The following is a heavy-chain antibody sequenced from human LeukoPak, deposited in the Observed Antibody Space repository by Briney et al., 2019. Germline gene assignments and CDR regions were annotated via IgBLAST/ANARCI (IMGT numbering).Heavy chain of an antibody. D-gene: IGHD3-10*01. CDR2: ISGTGGTT. Sequence: GGTLRLSCAASGFTFSNYGTSWVRQAPGKGLEWVSTISGTGGTTYYADSVKGRFTISRDNSKNTLYLQMNSLRAEDTAVYYCAKDLVRIPEIVDYWGQGTLVTVSS. J-gene: IGHJ4*02. CDR1: GFTFSNYG. V-gene: IGHV3-23*01. CDR3: AKDLVRIPEIVDY.